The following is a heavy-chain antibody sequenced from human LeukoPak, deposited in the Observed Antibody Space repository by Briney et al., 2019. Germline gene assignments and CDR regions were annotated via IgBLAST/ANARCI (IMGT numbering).Heavy chain of an antibody. D-gene: IGHD3-22*01. Sequence: ASVKVSCKASGYTFSDYHIHWVRQAPGQGLEWIGWINSNSGGTHYAQKFQGRVSLTRDTSITTAYMVLSRLQSDDTAVYYCAKDLQSSYDYDTGGYYFVGYYFYMDVWGKGTTVTVSS. CDR1: GYTFSDYH. V-gene: IGHV1-2*02. CDR3: AKDLQSSYDYDTGGYYFVGYYFYMDV. J-gene: IGHJ6*03. CDR2: INSNSGGT.